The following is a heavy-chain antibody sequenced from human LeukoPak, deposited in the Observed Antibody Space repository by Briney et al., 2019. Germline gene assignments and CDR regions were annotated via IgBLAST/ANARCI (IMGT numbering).Heavy chain of an antibody. CDR1: GFTFSDYY. Sequence: PGGSLRLSCAASGFTFSDYYLTWIRQAPGKGLEWISYITGSGTTIYYADSVKGRFTISGDNTKKSLFLQMNSLRAEDTGVYYCAKDKYNFWSGSNYYYMDVWGKGTTVTVSS. CDR3: AKDKYNFWSGSNYYYMDV. J-gene: IGHJ6*03. D-gene: IGHD3-3*01. CDR2: ITGSGTTI. V-gene: IGHV3-11*04.